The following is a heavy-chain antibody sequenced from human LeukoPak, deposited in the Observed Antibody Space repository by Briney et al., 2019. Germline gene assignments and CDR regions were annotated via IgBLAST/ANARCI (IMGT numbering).Heavy chain of an antibody. D-gene: IGHD5-18*01. Sequence: PSETLSLTCTVSGGSISSYYWSWIRQPPGKGLEWIGYIYYSGSTNYNPSLKSRVTISVDTSKNQFSLKLSSVTAADTAVYYCARSNSYGFYYFDYWGQGTLVTVSS. J-gene: IGHJ4*02. CDR2: IYYSGST. V-gene: IGHV4-59*01. CDR3: ARSNSYGFYYFDY. CDR1: GGSISSYY.